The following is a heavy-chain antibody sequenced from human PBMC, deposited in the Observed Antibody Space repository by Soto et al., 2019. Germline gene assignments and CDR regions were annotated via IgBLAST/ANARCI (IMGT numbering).Heavy chain of an antibody. D-gene: IGHD6-19*01. J-gene: IGHJ6*02. Sequence: QVQLQESGPGLVKPSQTLSLTCTVSGGSISSGGYYWSWIRQHPGKGLACIGYIYYTRSTYYNPSIKSRVTIPVDTAKNQFSLKLSSVTAADTAVYYCAGSGGYYYGMDVWGQGTTVTFSS. CDR3: AGSGGYYYGMDV. V-gene: IGHV4-31*03. CDR1: GGSISSGGYY. CDR2: IYYTRST.